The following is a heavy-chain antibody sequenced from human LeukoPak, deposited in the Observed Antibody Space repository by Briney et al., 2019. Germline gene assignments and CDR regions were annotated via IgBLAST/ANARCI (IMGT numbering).Heavy chain of an antibody. J-gene: IGHJ4*02. V-gene: IGHV4-38-2*01. D-gene: IGHD5-24*01. CDR2: IYHSGST. Sequence: PSETLSLTCVVSGYPIRSGFYWGWIRQPPGKGLEWVGSIYHSGSTFYNPSLKSRVTISVDTSTNQFSLSLRSVTAADTAVYYCARHEAEMATILGNYWGQGNLVIVSS. CDR1: GYPIRSGFY. CDR3: ARHEAEMATILGNY.